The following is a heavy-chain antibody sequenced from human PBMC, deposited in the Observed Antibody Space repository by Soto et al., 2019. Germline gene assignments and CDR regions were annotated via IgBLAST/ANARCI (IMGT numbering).Heavy chain of an antibody. D-gene: IGHD6-19*01. V-gene: IGHV3-23*01. CDR1: GFTFSTYA. CDR3: AKDLGATVAGGGVFVH. J-gene: IGHJ5*02. CDR2: ISGSGGST. Sequence: GGSLRLSCAASGFTFSTYAMSWVRQAPGKGLDWVSAISGSGGSTYYADSVKGRFTISRDNSRNTLNLQMNSLRAEDTAVYYCAKDLGATVAGGGVFVHWGQGTQVTVPQ.